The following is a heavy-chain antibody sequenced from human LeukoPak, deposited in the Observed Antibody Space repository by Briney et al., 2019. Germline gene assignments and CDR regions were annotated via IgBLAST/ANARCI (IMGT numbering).Heavy chain of an antibody. J-gene: IGHJ4*02. CDR2: FGTRSTSI. Sequence: GGSLRLSCTASGFTFSGYSMNWIRQAPGKGLEWVSSFGTRSTSIYHAGSVKGRFAISRDNAKNSLYLQMSSLRAEDTAVYYCVKDLDNHYYQTLFDYWGQGTLVTVSS. CDR3: VKDLDNHYYQTLFDY. CDR1: GFTFSGYS. V-gene: IGHV3-21*01. D-gene: IGHD1-14*01.